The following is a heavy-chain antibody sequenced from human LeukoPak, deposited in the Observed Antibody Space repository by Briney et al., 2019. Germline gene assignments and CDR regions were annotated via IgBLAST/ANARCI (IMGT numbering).Heavy chain of an antibody. CDR3: ARHCSFCSSTSSYFDY. CDR2: IYHSGST. CDR1: GGSISSSNW. J-gene: IGHJ4*02. D-gene: IGHD2-2*01. V-gene: IGHV4-4*02. Sequence: SETLSLTCAVSGGSISSSNWWSWVRQPPGKGLEWIGEIYHSGSTNYNPSLKSRVTISVDTSKNQFSLKLSSVTAPDTAVYYCARHCSFCSSTSSYFDYWGQGTLVTVSS.